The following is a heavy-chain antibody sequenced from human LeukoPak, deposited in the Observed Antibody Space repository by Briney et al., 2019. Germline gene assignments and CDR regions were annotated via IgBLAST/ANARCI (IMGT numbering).Heavy chain of an antibody. CDR3: ASGSSARWYFDY. CDR2: ISSGGSTI. Sequence: GGSLRLSCVASGFTFSDYYMTWIRQAPGKGLEWVSHISSGGSTIYYADSVKGRFTISRDNAKNSLYLQMNSLGAEDTAVYYCASGSSARWYFDYWGQGTLVTVSS. J-gene: IGHJ4*02. CDR1: GFTFSDYY. D-gene: IGHD5-18*01. V-gene: IGHV3-11*04.